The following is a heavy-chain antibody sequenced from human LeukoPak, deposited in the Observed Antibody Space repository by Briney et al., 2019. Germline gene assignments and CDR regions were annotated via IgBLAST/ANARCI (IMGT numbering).Heavy chain of an antibody. J-gene: IGHJ4*02. V-gene: IGHV3-30*02. Sequence: GGSLRLSCAASGSTLSDSGMHWARRPPGKGLKWLAFIRYDGSDKYYADSVRGRFTISRDNSKNTLYLQMNSMRVEDTAVYYCAKDRLVPGSVLDYWGQGTLVTVSS. CDR2: IRYDGSDK. D-gene: IGHD6-19*01. CDR1: GSTLSDSG. CDR3: AKDRLVPGSVLDY.